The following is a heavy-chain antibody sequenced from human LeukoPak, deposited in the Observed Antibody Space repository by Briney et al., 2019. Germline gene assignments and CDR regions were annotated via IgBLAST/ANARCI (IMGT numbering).Heavy chain of an antibody. J-gene: IGHJ6*02. CDR3: AKVYSSSSFDGMDV. V-gene: IGHV3-48*01. CDR2: ISSGGSTI. D-gene: IGHD6-6*01. Sequence: GGSLRLSCAASGFTFSSYSMNWVRQAPGKGLEWVSYISSGGSTIYYADSVKGRFTISRDNAKNSLYLQMNSLRVEDTAVYYCAKVYSSSSFDGMDVWGQGTTVTVSS. CDR1: GFTFSSYS.